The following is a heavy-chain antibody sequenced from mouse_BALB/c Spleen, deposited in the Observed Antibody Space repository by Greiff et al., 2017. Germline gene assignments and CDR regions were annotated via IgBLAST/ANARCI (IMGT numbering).Heavy chain of an antibody. CDR1: GYAFTNYL. D-gene: IGHD1-1*01. V-gene: IGHV1-54*01. CDR3: ARGTVVEAAMDY. J-gene: IGHJ4*01. CDR2: INPGSGGT. Sequence: QVHVKQSGAELVRPGTSVKVSCKASGYAFTNYLIEWVKQRPGQGLEWIGVINPGSGGTNYNEKFKGKATLTADKSSSTAYMQLSSLTSDDSAVYFCARGTVVEAAMDYWGQGTSVTVSS.